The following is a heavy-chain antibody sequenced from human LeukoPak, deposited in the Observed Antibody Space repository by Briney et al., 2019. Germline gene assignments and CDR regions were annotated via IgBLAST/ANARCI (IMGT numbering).Heavy chain of an antibody. J-gene: IGHJ4*02. CDR1: GGTFSSYA. V-gene: IGHV1-69*04. CDR2: IIPILGIA. Sequence: SVKVSCKASGGTFSSYAISWVRQAPGQGLEWMGRIIPILGIANYAQKFQGRVTITADKSTSTAYMELSSLRSEDTAVYYCARGKRITGTTIGLWYFDYWGQGTLVTVSS. CDR3: ARGKRITGTTIGLWYFDY. D-gene: IGHD1-7*01.